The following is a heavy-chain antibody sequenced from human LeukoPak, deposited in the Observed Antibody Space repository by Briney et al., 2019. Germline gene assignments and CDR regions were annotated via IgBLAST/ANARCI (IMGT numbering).Heavy chain of an antibody. CDR3: ARHRPGDFWSGYSSDFDY. D-gene: IGHD3-3*01. Sequence: SETLSLTCAVYGGSFSGYYWSWIRQPPGKGLEWIGEINHSGSTNYNPSLKSRVTISVGTSKNQFSLKLSSVTAADTAVYYCARHRPGDFWSGYSSDFDYWGQRTLVTVSS. J-gene: IGHJ4*02. V-gene: IGHV4-34*01. CDR1: GGSFSGYY. CDR2: INHSGST.